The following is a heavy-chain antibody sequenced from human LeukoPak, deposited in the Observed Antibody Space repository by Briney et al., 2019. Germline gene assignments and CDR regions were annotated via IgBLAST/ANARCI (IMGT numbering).Heavy chain of an antibody. D-gene: IGHD6-13*01. CDR1: GFTFSGYE. J-gene: IGHJ4*02. CDR2: ISSSGSTI. V-gene: IGHV3-48*03. Sequence: GGSLRLSCAASGFTFSGYEMNWVGQAPGKGLDWVSYISSSGSTIYYADSVKGRFTISRDNAKNSLYLQMNSLRAEDTAVYYCASAIAAVGTDFDYWGQGTLVTVSS. CDR3: ASAIAAVGTDFDY.